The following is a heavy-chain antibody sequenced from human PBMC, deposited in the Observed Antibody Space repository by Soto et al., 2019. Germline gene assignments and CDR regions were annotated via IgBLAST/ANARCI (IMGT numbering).Heavy chain of an antibody. D-gene: IGHD2-2*01. CDR3: ARHVGYCSSTSCYWVYYYYYGMDV. J-gene: IGHJ6*02. V-gene: IGHV4-39*01. CDR1: GGSISSSSYY. Sequence: SETLSLTCTVSGGSISSSSYYWGWIRQPPGKGLEWIGSIYYSGSTYYNPSLKSRVTISVDTSKNQFSLKLSSVTAADTAVYYCARHVGYCSSTSCYWVYYYYYGMDVWGQGNTVTVSS. CDR2: IYYSGST.